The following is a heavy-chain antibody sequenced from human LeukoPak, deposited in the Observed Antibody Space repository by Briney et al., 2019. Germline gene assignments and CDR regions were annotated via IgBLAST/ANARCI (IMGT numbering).Heavy chain of an antibody. J-gene: IGHJ6*03. D-gene: IGHD1-26*01. CDR1: GYSISSGYY. CDR3: ARDLGVGATSSAYYYMDV. Sequence: PSETLSLTCTVSGYSISSGYYWGWIRQPPGKGLEWIGSIYHSGSTYYNPSLKSRVTISVDTSKNQFSLKLSSVTAADTAVYYCARDLGVGATSSAYYYMDVWGKGTTVTVSS. CDR2: IYHSGST. V-gene: IGHV4-38-2*02.